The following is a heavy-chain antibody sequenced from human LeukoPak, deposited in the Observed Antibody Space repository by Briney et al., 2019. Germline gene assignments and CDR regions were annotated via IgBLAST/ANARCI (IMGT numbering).Heavy chain of an antibody. J-gene: IGHJ4*02. V-gene: IGHV3-23*01. CDR1: GFTFSSYA. CDR3: ARAGIGNALDY. Sequence: GGSLRLSCAASGFTFSSYAMSWVRQAPGKGLEWVSAISGSGGSTYYADSVKGRFTISRDDSKNTLYLQMNSLRIEDTAVYHCARAGIGNALDYWGQGTQVTVSS. D-gene: IGHD2-2*01. CDR2: ISGSGGST.